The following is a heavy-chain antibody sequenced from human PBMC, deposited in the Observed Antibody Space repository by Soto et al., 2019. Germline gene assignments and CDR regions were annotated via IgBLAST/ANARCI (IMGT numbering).Heavy chain of an antibody. V-gene: IGHV6-1*01. CDR3: ARDRGAARYYCYVMDV. CDR1: GDSVSSNSAA. CDR2: TYYRSKWYN. Sequence: SQTLSLTCAISGDSVSSNSAAWNWIRQSPSRGLEWLGRTYYRSKWYNDYAVSVKSRITINPDTSKNQFSLQLNSVTPEDTAVYYCARDRGAARYYCYVMDVWAQGTTVTVSS. J-gene: IGHJ6*02. D-gene: IGHD6-6*01.